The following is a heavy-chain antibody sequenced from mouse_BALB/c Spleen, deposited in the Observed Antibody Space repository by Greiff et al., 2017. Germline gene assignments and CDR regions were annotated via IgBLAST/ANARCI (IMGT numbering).Heavy chain of an antibody. CDR1: GFTFNTYA. CDR3: VRHGLWLRPHYYAMDY. D-gene: IGHD2-2*01. J-gene: IGHJ4*01. Sequence: EVKLMESGGGLVQPKGSLKLSCAASGFTFNTYAMNWVRQAPGKGLEWVARIRSKSNNYATYYADSVKDRFTISRDDSQSMLYLQMNNLKTEDTAMYYCVRHGLWLRPHYYAMDYWGQGTSVTVSS. CDR2: IRSKSNNYAT. V-gene: IGHV10-1*02.